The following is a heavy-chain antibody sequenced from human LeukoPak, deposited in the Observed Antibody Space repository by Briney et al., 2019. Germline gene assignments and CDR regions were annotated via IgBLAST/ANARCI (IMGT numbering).Heavy chain of an antibody. V-gene: IGHV1-2*02. CDR3: ARGGLTTWILTYYYYYYYMDV. J-gene: IGHJ6*03. Sequence: ASVKVSCKASGYTFTGYYMHWVRQAPGQGLEWMGWINPNSGGTNYAQKFQGRVTMTRDTSISTAYMELSRLRSDDTAVYYCARGGLTTWILTYYYYYYYMDVWGKGTTVTISS. CDR1: GYTFTGYY. D-gene: IGHD5-18*01. CDR2: INPNSGGT.